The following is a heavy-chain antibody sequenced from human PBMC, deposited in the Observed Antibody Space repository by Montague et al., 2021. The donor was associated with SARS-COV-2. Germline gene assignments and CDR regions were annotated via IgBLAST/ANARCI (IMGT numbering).Heavy chain of an antibody. CDR3: ARESRLQYLEWSGSRYDYYGMDV. D-gene: IGHD3-3*01. CDR1: GGSISTSF. V-gene: IGHV4-59*01. J-gene: IGHJ6*02. CDR2: ISFTGGT. Sequence: SETLSLTCTVSGGSISTSFWSWVRQPPGKGLEWIAFISFTGGTNYNPFLKSRVVVSIDTSKRQVSLKVNSVTAADSAVYYCARESRLQYLEWSGSRYDYYGMDVWGQGTTVTVSS.